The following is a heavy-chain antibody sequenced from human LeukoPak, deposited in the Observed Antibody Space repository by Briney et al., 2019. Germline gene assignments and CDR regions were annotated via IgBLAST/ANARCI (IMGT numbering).Heavy chain of an antibody. D-gene: IGHD3-10*01. CDR1: DFTFSNVW. Sequence: GGSLRLSCAASDFTFSNVWMNWVRQAPGKGLEWVGRIRSKTHGEAIDYAAPVRGRFTISRDDSKNTLYLQLNSLKTEDTAVYYCTRDHYYGSGSYPPFGYWGQGTLVTVSS. V-gene: IGHV3-15*07. CDR2: IRSKTHGEAI. CDR3: TRDHYYGSGSYPPFGY. J-gene: IGHJ4*02.